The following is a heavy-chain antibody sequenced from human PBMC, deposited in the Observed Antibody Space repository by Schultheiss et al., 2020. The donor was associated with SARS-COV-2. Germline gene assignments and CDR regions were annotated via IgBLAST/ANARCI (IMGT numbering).Heavy chain of an antibody. V-gene: IGHV4-34*01. CDR2: IYYSGST. Sequence: SETLSLTCAVYGGSFSGYYWSWIRQPPGKGLEWIGYIYYSGSTNYNPSLKSRVTISVDTSKNQFSLKLSSVTAADTAVYYCARRVVVFAFDIWGQGTMVTVSS. J-gene: IGHJ3*02. D-gene: IGHD2-2*01. CDR1: GGSFSGYY. CDR3: ARRVVVFAFDI.